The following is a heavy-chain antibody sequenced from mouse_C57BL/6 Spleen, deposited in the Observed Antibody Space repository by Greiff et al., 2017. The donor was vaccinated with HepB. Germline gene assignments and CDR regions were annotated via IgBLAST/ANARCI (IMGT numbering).Heavy chain of an antibody. CDR1: GFTFSDYY. CDR2: INYDGSST. D-gene: IGHD1-1*01. Sequence: VESEGGLVQPGSSMKLSCTASGFTFSDYYMAWVRQVPEKGLEWVANINYDGSSTYYLDSLKSRFIISRDNAKNILYLQMSSLKSEDTATYYCAREGLSSFYYAMDYWGQGTSVTVSS. CDR3: AREGLSSFYYAMDY. V-gene: IGHV5-16*01. J-gene: IGHJ4*01.